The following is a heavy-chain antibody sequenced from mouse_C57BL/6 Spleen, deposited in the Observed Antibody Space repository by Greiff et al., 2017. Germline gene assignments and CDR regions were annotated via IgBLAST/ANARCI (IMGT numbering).Heavy chain of an antibody. J-gene: IGHJ4*01. D-gene: IGHD2-5*01. V-gene: IGHV1-7*01. Sequence: VQLQQSGAELAKPGASVKLSCKASGYTFTSYWMHWVKQRPGQGLEWIGYINPSSGYTKYNQKFKDKATLTADKSSSTAYMQLSSLTYEDSAVYSCARYYSNYDYAMDYWGQGTSVTVSS. CDR1: GYTFTSYW. CDR3: ARYYSNYDYAMDY. CDR2: INPSSGYT.